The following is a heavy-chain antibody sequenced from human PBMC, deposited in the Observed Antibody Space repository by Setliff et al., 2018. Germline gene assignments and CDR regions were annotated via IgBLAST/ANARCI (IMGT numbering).Heavy chain of an antibody. CDR1: GFIFSRFA. J-gene: IGHJ4*02. CDR3: AKIGSSLDY. D-gene: IGHD3-16*01. V-gene: IGHV4-4*02. Sequence: PGGSLRLSCAASGFIFSRFAMNWVRQPPGKGLEWIGEINHSGSTNYNPSFKSRVTMAVDTSRNQFSLKLSSVTAADTAVFYCAKIGSSLDYWGQGILVTVSS. CDR2: INHSGST.